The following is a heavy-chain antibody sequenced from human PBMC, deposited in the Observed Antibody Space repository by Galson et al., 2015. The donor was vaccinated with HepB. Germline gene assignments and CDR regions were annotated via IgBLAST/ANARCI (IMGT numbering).Heavy chain of an antibody. Sequence: SLRLSCAASRFTFSDYYMTWIRQAPGKGLEWLSYISGGATNTNYADSVKGRFTISRDNAKNSLYLHMRSLRDDDTAVYYCARVAHSDYGDHPPFDYWGQGTLVTVSS. CDR3: ARVAHSDYGDHPPFDY. CDR2: ISGGATNT. V-gene: IGHV3-11*06. J-gene: IGHJ4*02. CDR1: RFTFSDYY. D-gene: IGHD4-17*01.